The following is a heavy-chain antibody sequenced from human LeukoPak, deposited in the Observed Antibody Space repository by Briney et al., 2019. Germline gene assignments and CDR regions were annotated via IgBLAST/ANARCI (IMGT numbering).Heavy chain of an antibody. CDR2: IYYSGST. Sequence: PSETLSLTCTVSGGSISSSSYYWGWIRQPPGKGLEWIGSIYYSGSTYYNPSLKSRVTISVDTSKDQFSLKLSSVTAADTAVYHCARGDSSGWYSQKYYFDYWGQGTLVTVSS. CDR3: ARGDSSGWYSQKYYFDY. CDR1: GGSISSSSYY. V-gene: IGHV4-39*01. J-gene: IGHJ4*02. D-gene: IGHD6-19*01.